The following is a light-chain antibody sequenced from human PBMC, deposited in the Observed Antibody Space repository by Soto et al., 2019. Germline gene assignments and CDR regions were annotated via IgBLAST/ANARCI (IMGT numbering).Light chain of an antibody. Sequence: DIVMTQSPDSLAVSLGERATINCKSSQSVLYSSNNKNYLAWYQQKPGQPPKLIIYWASTRESRVPDRFSGSGSGTDFTLTISSLQAEDVAVYYCQQYYSAPAYTFGQGTKLEIK. J-gene: IGKJ2*01. CDR3: QQYYSAPAYT. CDR2: WAS. V-gene: IGKV4-1*01. CDR1: QSVLYSSNNKNY.